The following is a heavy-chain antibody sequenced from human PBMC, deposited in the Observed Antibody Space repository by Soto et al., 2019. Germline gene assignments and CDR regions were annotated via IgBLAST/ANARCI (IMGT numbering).Heavy chain of an antibody. Sequence: QLHLQESGPGLVKPSATLSLTCTVSGGSISSGDYYCGWIRQPPGEGLEWIGTIYHSGITYYNPSLKSRVIISEDTSNNQFSLKLTFVTAADTAVYYCARQDVRSWGRFDPWCQGTLVTVSS. CDR3: ARQDVRSWGRFDP. V-gene: IGHV4-39*01. CDR2: IYHSGIT. D-gene: IGHD7-27*01. J-gene: IGHJ5*02. CDR1: GGSISSGDYY.